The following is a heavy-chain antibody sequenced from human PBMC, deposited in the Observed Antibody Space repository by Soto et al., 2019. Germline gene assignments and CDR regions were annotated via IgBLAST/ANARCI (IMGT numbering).Heavy chain of an antibody. Sequence: QVQLVQSGAEVKKPGASVKVSCKASGYTFTSYAMHWVRQAPGQRLEWMGWINAGNGNTKYSQKFQGRVTITRDTSAKTAYMELSSLRSEDTAGYYCALNFGYSYGYQYYFDYWGQGTLVTVSS. CDR2: INAGNGNT. J-gene: IGHJ4*02. CDR1: GYTFTSYA. CDR3: ALNFGYSYGYQYYFDY. D-gene: IGHD5-18*01. V-gene: IGHV1-3*01.